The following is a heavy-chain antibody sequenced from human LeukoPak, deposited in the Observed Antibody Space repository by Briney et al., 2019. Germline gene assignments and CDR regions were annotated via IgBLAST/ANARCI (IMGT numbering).Heavy chain of an antibody. CDR1: GYTFTSYY. CDR3: ARDSALWFGELDAFDI. J-gene: IGHJ3*02. V-gene: IGHV1-46*01. Sequence: ASVKVSCKASGYTFTSYYMHWVRQAPGQGLEWMGIINPSGGSTSYAQKFQGRVTMTRDTSTSTVYMELSSLRSEDMAVYYCARDSALWFGELDAFDIWGQGTMVTVSS. D-gene: IGHD3-10*01. CDR2: INPSGGST.